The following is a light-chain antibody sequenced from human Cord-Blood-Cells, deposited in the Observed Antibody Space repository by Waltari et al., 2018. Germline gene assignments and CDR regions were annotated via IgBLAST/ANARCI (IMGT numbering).Light chain of an antibody. Sequence: QSALTQPASVSGSPGQSITISCTGTSSDVGSYNLVSWYQQHPGKAPKLRIYEGSKRSSGVSNRFSGSKSGNTAFLTISGLQAEDDADYYGCSYAGSSTWVFGGGTKLTVL. CDR2: EGS. V-gene: IGLV2-23*01. CDR3: CSYAGSSTWV. CDR1: SSDVGSYNL. J-gene: IGLJ3*02.